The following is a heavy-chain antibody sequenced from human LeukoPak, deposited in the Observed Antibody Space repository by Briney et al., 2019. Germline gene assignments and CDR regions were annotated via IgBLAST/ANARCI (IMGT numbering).Heavy chain of an antibody. CDR1: GFTFSSYA. D-gene: IGHD6-13*01. CDR2: ISGSGGST. V-gene: IGHV3-23*01. CDR3: AKNGNGGQLVLSPYYFDY. Sequence: GGSLRLSCAASGFTFSSYAVSWVRQAPGKGLEWVSAISGSGGSTYYADSVKGRFTISRDNSKNTLYLQMNSLRAEDTAVYYCAKNGNGGQLVLSPYYFDYWGQGTLVTVSS. J-gene: IGHJ4*02.